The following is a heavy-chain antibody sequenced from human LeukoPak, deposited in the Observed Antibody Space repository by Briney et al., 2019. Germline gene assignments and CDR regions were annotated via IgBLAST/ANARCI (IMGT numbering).Heavy chain of an antibody. Sequence: ASVKVSCKASGYTFTSYGISWVRQAPGQGLEWMGWINPNSGGTNYAQKFQGRVTMTRDTSISTAYMELSRLRSDDTAVYYCARVGPMTSLFDYWGQGTLVTVSS. CDR3: ARVGPMTSLFDY. CDR2: INPNSGGT. D-gene: IGHD3-22*01. CDR1: GYTFTSYG. J-gene: IGHJ4*02. V-gene: IGHV1-2*02.